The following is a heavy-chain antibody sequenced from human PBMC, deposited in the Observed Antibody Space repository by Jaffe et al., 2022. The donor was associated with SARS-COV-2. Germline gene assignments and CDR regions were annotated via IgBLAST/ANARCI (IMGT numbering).Heavy chain of an antibody. CDR2: ISGYDRRT. V-gene: IGHV1-18*01. D-gene: IGHD3-22*01. Sequence: QVQLVQSESEVRKPGASVKVSCKASGYTFTSYGVSWVRQAPGQGLEWMGWISGYDRRTNYGRKLQGRLTVTIDTSTSTVFMELRSLTPDDTAVYYCARDFYEYDDSGFYIDVFDIWGQGTMVTVSS. J-gene: IGHJ3*02. CDR1: GYTFTSYG. CDR3: ARDFYEYDDSGFYIDVFDI.